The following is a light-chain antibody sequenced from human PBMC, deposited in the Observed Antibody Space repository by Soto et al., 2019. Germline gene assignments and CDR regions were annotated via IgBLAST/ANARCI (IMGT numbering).Light chain of an antibody. CDR1: QSVSSSY. V-gene: IGKV3-20*01. CDR2: DAS. CDR3: QQYGSSRT. Sequence: EIVLTQSPGTLSLSPGERATLSCRASQSVSSSYLAWYQQKPGQAPRLLIYDASSRATGITDRFSGSGSGTDFTLTISRLEPEDFAVYYCQQYGSSRTFGQGTKVEIK. J-gene: IGKJ1*01.